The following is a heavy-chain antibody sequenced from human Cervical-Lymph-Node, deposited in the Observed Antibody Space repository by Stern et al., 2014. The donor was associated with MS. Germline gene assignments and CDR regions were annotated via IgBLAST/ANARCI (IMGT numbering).Heavy chain of an antibody. D-gene: IGHD6-19*01. CDR2: IAYDGSEK. CDR1: GFPFSDFG. CDR3: AKGKVAEGLYFGLDA. V-gene: IGHV3-30*18. Sequence: QVQLVESGGGVVQPGRSLRLSCAASGFPFSDFGMHWVRQAPGKGLEWVAFIAYDGSEKYYVDSVQGRITVSRDNSKNTLYLQMNSLRGEDTAVYYCAKGKVAEGLYFGLDAWGQGTTVTVSS. J-gene: IGHJ6*02.